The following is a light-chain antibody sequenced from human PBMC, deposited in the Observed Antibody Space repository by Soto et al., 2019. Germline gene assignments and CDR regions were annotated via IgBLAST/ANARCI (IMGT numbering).Light chain of an antibody. CDR2: YDD. Sequence: QSVLTQPPSASGTPRQRVTISCSGSSSNIGNNAVNWYQQLPGKAPKLLIYYDDLLPSGVSDRFSGSKSGTSASLAISGLQSEDEADYYCAAWDDSLNGRVFGTGTKLTVL. J-gene: IGLJ1*01. CDR1: SSNIGNNA. CDR3: AAWDDSLNGRV. V-gene: IGLV1-36*01.